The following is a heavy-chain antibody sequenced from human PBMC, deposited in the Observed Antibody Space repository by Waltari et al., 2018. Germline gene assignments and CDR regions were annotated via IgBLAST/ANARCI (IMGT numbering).Heavy chain of an antibody. CDR3: ARVGSGYDAFDI. D-gene: IGHD3-10*01. Sequence: DSVKGRFTISRDNAKNSLYLQMNSLRAEDTAEYYCARVGSGYDAFDIWGQGTMVTVSS. V-gene: IGHV3-21*01. J-gene: IGHJ3*02.